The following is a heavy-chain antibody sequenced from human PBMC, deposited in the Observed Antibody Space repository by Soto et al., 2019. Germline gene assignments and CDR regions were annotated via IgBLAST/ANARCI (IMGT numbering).Heavy chain of an antibody. D-gene: IGHD1-26*01. CDR2: INAYNGNT. CDR1: GYTFTSYG. Sequence: ASVKVSCKVSGYTFTSYGISWVRQAHGQRHEGMGWINAYNGNTNYVQKLQGRVTITRDTSASTAYMELSSLRSEDTAVYYCASFRYNGYYGMDVWGQGTTVTVSS. V-gene: IGHV1-18*01. CDR3: ASFRYNGYYGMDV. J-gene: IGHJ6*02.